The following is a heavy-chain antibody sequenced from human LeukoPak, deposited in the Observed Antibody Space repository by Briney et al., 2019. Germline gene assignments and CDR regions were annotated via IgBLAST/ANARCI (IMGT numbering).Heavy chain of an antibody. CDR3: ARRGYSSGWYGPFDY. J-gene: IGHJ4*02. CDR2: INHSGST. Sequence: PSETLSLTCAVYGGSFSGYYWSWIRQPPGKGLEWIGEINHSGSTNYNPSLKSRVIISVDTSKNQFSLKLKTETAADTAVYYCARRGYSSGWYGPFDYWGQGTLVTVSS. D-gene: IGHD6-19*01. CDR1: GGSFSGYY. V-gene: IGHV4-34*01.